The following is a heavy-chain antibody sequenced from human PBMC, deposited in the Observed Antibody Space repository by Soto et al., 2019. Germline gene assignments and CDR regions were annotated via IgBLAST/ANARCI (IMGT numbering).Heavy chain of an antibody. CDR2: IIPMFDTP. V-gene: IGHV1-69*05. D-gene: IGHD7-27*01. CDR3: VCSPGLGIYLFFDY. J-gene: IGHJ4*02. CDR1: GGTFSSDS. Sequence: SVKVSCKASGGTFSSDSFSWVRQAPGQGLEWMGGIIPMFDTPIYAQSFQGRVTIARDTSTSTVYMELSSLSSEDTAIYYCVCSPGLGIYLFFDYWGQGTLVTVSS.